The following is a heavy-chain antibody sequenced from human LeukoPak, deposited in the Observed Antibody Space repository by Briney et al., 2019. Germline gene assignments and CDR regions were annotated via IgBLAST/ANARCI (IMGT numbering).Heavy chain of an antibody. Sequence: GGSLRLSCAASGFTFSSYGMHWVCQAPGKGLEWVAVISYDGSNKYYADSVKGRFTISRDNSRNTLYLQMNSLRAEDTAVYYCAKGAFRAAAGLPYYWGQGTLVTVSS. CDR1: GFTFSSYG. J-gene: IGHJ4*02. CDR2: ISYDGSNK. D-gene: IGHD6-13*01. V-gene: IGHV3-30*18. CDR3: AKGAFRAAAGLPYY.